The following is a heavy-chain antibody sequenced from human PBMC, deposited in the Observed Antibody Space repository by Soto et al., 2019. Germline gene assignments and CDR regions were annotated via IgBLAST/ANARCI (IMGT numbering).Heavy chain of an antibody. D-gene: IGHD6-6*01. V-gene: IGHV1-46*01. CDR1: GYTFTSYY. Sequence: ASVKVSCKASGYTFTSYYMHWVRQAPGQGLEWMGIINPSGGSTSYAQKFQGRVTTTRDTSTSTVYMELSSLRSEDTAVYYCARDLSSSSIDSPEFDYWGQGTLVTVSS. J-gene: IGHJ4*02. CDR2: INPSGGST. CDR3: ARDLSSSSIDSPEFDY.